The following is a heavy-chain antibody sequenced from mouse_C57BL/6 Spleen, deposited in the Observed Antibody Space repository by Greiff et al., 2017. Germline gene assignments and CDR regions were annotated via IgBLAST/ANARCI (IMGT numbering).Heavy chain of an antibody. V-gene: IGHV1-50*01. D-gene: IGHD1-3*01. J-gene: IGHJ4*01. CDR2: IDPSDSYT. CDR1: GYTFTSYW. CDR3: ARRRSKDAMDY. Sequence: QVQLKQPGAELVKPGASVKLSCKASGYTFTSYWMQWVKQRPGQGLEWIGEIDPSDSYTNSNQKFKGKATLTVDTSSSTAYMQLSSLTSEDSAVYYCARRRSKDAMDYWGQGTSVTVSS.